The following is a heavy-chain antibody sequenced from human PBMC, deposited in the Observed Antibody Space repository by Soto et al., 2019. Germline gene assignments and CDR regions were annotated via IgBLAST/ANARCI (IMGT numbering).Heavy chain of an antibody. D-gene: IGHD3-10*01. Sequence: PAETLSLTCAVYGGSFIGYYWIWIRQPPGKGLEWIVEINHSGSTNYNPSLKSRVTISVDTSKNQFSLKLSSVTAADTAVYYCARGGAGFGELLSDIDYWGQGTLVTVSS. CDR2: INHSGST. CDR3: ARGGAGFGELLSDIDY. J-gene: IGHJ4*02. V-gene: IGHV4-34*01. CDR1: GGSFIGYY.